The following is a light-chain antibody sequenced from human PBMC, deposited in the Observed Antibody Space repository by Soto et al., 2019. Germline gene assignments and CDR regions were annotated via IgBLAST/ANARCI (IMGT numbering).Light chain of an antibody. J-gene: IGKJ4*01. CDR1: QSVSSN. Sequence: EIVMTQSPATLSVSPGERATLSCRASQSVSSNLAWYQQKPGQAPRLLIYGASTRATGIQARFSGSGSGTEFPLTISSLQSEDFAVYYCQQYNNWPPLTFGGGTKVEIK. CDR2: GAS. V-gene: IGKV3-15*01. CDR3: QQYNNWPPLT.